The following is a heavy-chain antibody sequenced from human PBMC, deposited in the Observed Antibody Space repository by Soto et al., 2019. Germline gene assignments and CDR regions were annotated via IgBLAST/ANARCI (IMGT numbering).Heavy chain of an antibody. V-gene: IGHV1-69*02. Sequence: QVQLVQSGAEVRKPGSSVKVSCKASGDTFSFYSINWVRQAPGLGLEWMGRINPILSMSNYAQRFQGRVTMTAEKSTSTAYMELSGLRSEDTAIYYCASSYGSGYRAFDYWGREPWSPSP. CDR2: INPILSMS. D-gene: IGHD3-10*01. CDR1: GDTFSFYS. J-gene: IGHJ4*02. CDR3: ASSYGSGYRAFDY.